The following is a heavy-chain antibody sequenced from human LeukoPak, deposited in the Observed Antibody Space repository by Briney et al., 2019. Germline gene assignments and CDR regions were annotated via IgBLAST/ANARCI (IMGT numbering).Heavy chain of an antibody. CDR1: GYTFTGYY. J-gene: IGHJ5*02. Sequence: ASVKVSCKASGYTFTGYYIHWVRQAPGQGLEWMGWINPDNGVTNYAQKFQGRVTITRDTSISTAYMELSRLRSDDTAVYHCAREIAAAYNWFDPWGQGTLVTVSS. D-gene: IGHD6-13*01. V-gene: IGHV1-2*02. CDR3: AREIAAAYNWFDP. CDR2: INPDNGVT.